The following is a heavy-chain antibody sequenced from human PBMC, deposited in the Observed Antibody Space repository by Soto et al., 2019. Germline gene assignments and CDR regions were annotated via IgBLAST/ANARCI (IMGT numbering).Heavy chain of an antibody. D-gene: IGHD3-9*01. CDR2: IIPIFGTA. V-gene: IGHV1-69*06. CDR1: GGTFSSYA. Sequence: GASVKVSCKASGGTFSSYAISWVRQAPGQGLEWMGGIIPIFGTANYAQKFQGRVTITADNSKNTRYLQMNSLRAEDTAVYYCAKACRLFDWWSFDYWGQGTLVTVSS. J-gene: IGHJ4*02. CDR3: AKACRLFDWWSFDY.